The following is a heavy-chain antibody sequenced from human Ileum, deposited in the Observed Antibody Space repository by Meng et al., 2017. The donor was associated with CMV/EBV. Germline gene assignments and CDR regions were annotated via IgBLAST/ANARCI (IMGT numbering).Heavy chain of an antibody. J-gene: IGHJ4*02. Sequence: GESLKISCAASGFTFSTYWMSWVRQAPGKGLEWVANIKQDGSEKYYVDSVKGRFTLSRDNAKNSLYLQMNSLRAEDTTVYYCARHVSGTFYNPFDYWGQGTMVTVSS. D-gene: IGHD1-26*01. CDR1: GFTFSTYW. V-gene: IGHV3-7*01. CDR2: IKQDGSEK. CDR3: ARHVSGTFYNPFDY.